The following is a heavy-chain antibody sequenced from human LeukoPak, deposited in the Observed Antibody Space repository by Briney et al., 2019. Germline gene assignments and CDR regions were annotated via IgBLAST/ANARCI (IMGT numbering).Heavy chain of an antibody. D-gene: IGHD5-12*01. CDR1: GGTFSSYA. V-gene: IGHV1-69*06. Sequence: ASVTVSCKASGGTFSSYAISWVRQAPGQGLEWMGGIIPIFGTANYAQKFQGRVTITADKSTSTAYMELSSLRSEDTAVYYCATRPYSGYERAFDYWGQGTLVTVSS. J-gene: IGHJ4*02. CDR3: ATRPYSGYERAFDY. CDR2: IIPIFGTA.